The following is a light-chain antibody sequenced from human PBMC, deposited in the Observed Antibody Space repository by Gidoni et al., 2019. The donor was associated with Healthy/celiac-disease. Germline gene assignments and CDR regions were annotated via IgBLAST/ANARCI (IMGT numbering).Light chain of an antibody. CDR3: QHYNSYSRT. CDR1: QSISTW. J-gene: IGKJ1*01. Sequence: DTQMTQSPSTLPASVGDRVTITCRASQSISTWLACYQQKPRKAPKLLIYTASSLESGVPSRFGGGGSGAVFTLTISRLHPDDFATYCRQHYNSYSRTFGQGTKVEIK. V-gene: IGKV1-5*03. CDR2: TAS.